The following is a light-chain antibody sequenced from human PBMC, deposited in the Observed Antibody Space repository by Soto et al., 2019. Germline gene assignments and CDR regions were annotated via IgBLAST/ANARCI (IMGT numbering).Light chain of an antibody. Sequence: QSGLTQPASVSGSPGQSITISCTGTSSDVGAYNFVSWHQQHPGKAPKLIIYNVYDRPSGISYRFSGSKSGNTASLTISGLQGEDEADYYCSSYTISRTYVFGTGTKLTVL. CDR3: SSYTISRTYV. J-gene: IGLJ1*01. CDR2: NVY. CDR1: SSDVGAYNF. V-gene: IGLV2-14*03.